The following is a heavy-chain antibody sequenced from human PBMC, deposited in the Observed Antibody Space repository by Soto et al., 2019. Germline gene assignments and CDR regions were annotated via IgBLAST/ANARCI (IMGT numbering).Heavy chain of an antibody. D-gene: IGHD3-3*01. CDR1: GFTFSIYC. J-gene: IGHJ4*02. V-gene: IGHV3-48*01. CDR3: AKYRKNMYYDFWSGIDY. Sequence: GESLRLSCGASGFTFSIYCMNWVRQAPGKGPEWVSYISSSSSTIYYADSVKGRFTISRDTSKNSLYLQMTSLRAEDTAVYYCAKYRKNMYYDFWSGIDYWGQGTLVTVSS. CDR2: ISSSSSTI.